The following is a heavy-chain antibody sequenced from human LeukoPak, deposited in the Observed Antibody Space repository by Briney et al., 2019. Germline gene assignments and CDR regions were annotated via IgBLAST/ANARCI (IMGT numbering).Heavy chain of an antibody. CDR1: GFTFSSYA. CDR2: ISYDGSNK. D-gene: IGHD3-22*01. CDR3: AKGSHYYDSGGYYIEY. V-gene: IGHV3-30-3*01. Sequence: GGSLRLSCAASGFTFSSYAMHWVRQAPGKGLEWVAVISYDGSNKYYADSVKGRFTISRDNSKNTLYLQMNSLRPDDTAVYFCAKGSHYYDSGGYYIEYWGQGTLVAVSS. J-gene: IGHJ4*02.